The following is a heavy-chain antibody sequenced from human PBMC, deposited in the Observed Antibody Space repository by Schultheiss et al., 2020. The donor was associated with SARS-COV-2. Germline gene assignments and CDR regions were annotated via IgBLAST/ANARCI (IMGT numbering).Heavy chain of an antibody. J-gene: IGHJ5*02. Sequence: GGSLRLSCAASGFTFSTYVMSWVRQAPGKGLEWVSGIRGDGSNTYYADSVRGRFTISRDNSKNTLYLQMNSLRAEDTAVYYCAKPTSFWSPFDPWGQGTLVTVSS. V-gene: IGHV3-23*01. CDR3: AKPTSFWSPFDP. CDR2: IRGDGSNT. CDR1: GFTFSTYV. D-gene: IGHD3-3*01.